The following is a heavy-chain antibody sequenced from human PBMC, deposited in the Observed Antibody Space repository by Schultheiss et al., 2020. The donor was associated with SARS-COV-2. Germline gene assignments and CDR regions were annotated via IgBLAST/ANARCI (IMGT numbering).Heavy chain of an antibody. D-gene: IGHD3-9*01. V-gene: IGHV3-23*01. J-gene: IGHJ6*02. CDR3: AKDLRRITIFSGSYYGMDV. CDR2: ISGSGGST. CDR1: GFTFSSYA. Sequence: GGSLRPSCAASGFTFSSYAMSWVRQAPGKGLEWVSAISGSGGSTYYADSVKGRFTISRDNSKNTLYLQMNSLRAEDTAVYYCAKDLRRITIFSGSYYGMDVWGQGTTVTVSS.